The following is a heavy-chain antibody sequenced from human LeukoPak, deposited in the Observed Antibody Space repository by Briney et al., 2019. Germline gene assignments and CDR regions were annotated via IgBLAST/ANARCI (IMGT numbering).Heavy chain of an antibody. Sequence: GGSLRLSCAASGFTFSSYAMSWVRQAPGKGLEWVANINEDGSEKNYVESLKGRFTISRDNAKNSLYLQMNSLRAEDTALYYCARELGSYEGGYYGMDVWGQGTTVTVSS. D-gene: IGHD1-26*01. J-gene: IGHJ6*02. V-gene: IGHV3-7*01. CDR3: ARELGSYEGGYYGMDV. CDR2: INEDGSEK. CDR1: GFTFSSYA.